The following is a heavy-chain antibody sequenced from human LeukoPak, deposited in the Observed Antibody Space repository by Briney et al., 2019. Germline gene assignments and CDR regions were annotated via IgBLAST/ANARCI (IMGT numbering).Heavy chain of an antibody. D-gene: IGHD6-13*01. CDR3: ARAYSISSTRGYFDY. J-gene: IGHJ4*02. CDR1: GFTFNNYE. CDR2: ISGGSTNI. Sequence: GGSLRLSCAASGFTFNNYEMNWVRQAPGKGLEWISSISGGSTNIYYADSVKGRFTTSRDNAENSVYLQMNSLRADDTAIYYCARAYSISSTRGYFDYWGPGTLVTVSS. V-gene: IGHV3-48*03.